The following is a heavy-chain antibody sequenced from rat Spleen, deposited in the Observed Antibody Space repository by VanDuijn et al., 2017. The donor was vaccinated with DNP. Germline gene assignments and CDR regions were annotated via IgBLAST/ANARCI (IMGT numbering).Heavy chain of an antibody. Sequence: EVQLVASGGGLVQPGRSLKLSCVASGFTFSTYWMFWVRQAPGKGLEWVASINTDGGNTYYPDSVKGRFTISRDNTKSTLYLQMDSLRSEDTATYYCTRGEGYKGYAMDAWGQGTSVTVSS. J-gene: IGHJ4*01. D-gene: IGHD1-11*01. CDR1: GFTFSTYW. V-gene: IGHV5-31*01. CDR3: TRGEGYKGYAMDA. CDR2: INTDGGNT.